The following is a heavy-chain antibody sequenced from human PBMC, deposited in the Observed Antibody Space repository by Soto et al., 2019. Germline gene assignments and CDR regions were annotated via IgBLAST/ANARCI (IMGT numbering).Heavy chain of an antibody. CDR3: ARVGVATPRPLASMQQWLVGGYFDY. CDR2: ISAYNGNT. V-gene: IGHV1-18*01. CDR1: GYTLTSYG. D-gene: IGHD6-19*01. J-gene: IGHJ4*02. Sequence: ASVKVSCKASGYTLTSYGISWVRQAPGQGLEWMGWISAYNGNTNYAQKLQGRVTMTTDTSTSTAYMELRSLRSDDTAVYYCARVGVATPRPLASMQQWLVGGYFDYWGQGTLVTVSS.